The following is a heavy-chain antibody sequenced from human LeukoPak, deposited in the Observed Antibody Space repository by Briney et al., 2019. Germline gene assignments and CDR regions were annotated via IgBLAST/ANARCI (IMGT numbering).Heavy chain of an antibody. V-gene: IGHV3-23*01. CDR2: ISGSGGST. D-gene: IGHD2-15*01. J-gene: IGHJ4*02. Sequence: SLRLSXAASGFTFSSYGMHWVRQVPGKGLEWVSAISGSGGSTYYADSVKGRFTISRDNSKNTLYLQMNSLRAEDTAVYYCAKDWYRVAAKIFDYWGQGTLVTVSS. CDR1: GFTFSSYG. CDR3: AKDWYRVAAKIFDY.